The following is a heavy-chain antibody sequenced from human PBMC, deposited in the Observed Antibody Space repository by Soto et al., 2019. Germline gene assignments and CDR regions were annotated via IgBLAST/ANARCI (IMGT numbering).Heavy chain of an antibody. CDR2: INHSGYT. V-gene: IGHV4-34*01. CDR3: GPRGVVAAPRGY. J-gene: IGHJ4*02. CDR1: DGSFSDFY. Sequence: QVQLQQWGAGLLKPSETLSLTCAVYDGSFSDFYWTWIRQRPGKGLGWIGEINHSGYTNYNPSLESRDATSVDTSKTTFSPHLPSVTDADTAVYFCGPRGVVAAPRGYWGQGTLVTVSS. D-gene: IGHD2-15*01.